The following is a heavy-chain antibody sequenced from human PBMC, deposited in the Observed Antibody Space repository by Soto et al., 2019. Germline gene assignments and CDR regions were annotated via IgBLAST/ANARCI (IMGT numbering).Heavy chain of an antibody. CDR2: ISGSGGGT. CDR1: GFTFSSYA. CDR3: AKGDGGGSFLKFDL. V-gene: IGHV3-23*01. J-gene: IGHJ4*02. Sequence: EVQLLESGGGLVQPGGSLRLSCAASGFTFSSYAMSWVRQAPGKGLEWVSGISGSGGGTYYADSVKGRFTISRDNSKSTLYLQMNSLRAEDTAIQYCAKGDGGGSFLKFDLWCQGTLVTVSS. D-gene: IGHD2-15*01.